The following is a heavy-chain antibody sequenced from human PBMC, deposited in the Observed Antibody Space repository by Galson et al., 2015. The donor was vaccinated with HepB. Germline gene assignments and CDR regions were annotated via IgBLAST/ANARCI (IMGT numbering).Heavy chain of an antibody. CDR1: GFTFSTYA. CDR3: ARGDHYYGLDV. CDR2: ISSNSIYI. V-gene: IGHV3-21*01. Sequence: SLRLSCAASGFTFSTYALNWVRQAPGKGLEWVSAISSNSIYIYYADSVKGRFTISRDNAKNSLYLQMNTLRAEDTAVYYCARGDHYYGLDVWGQGTTVTVSS. J-gene: IGHJ6*02.